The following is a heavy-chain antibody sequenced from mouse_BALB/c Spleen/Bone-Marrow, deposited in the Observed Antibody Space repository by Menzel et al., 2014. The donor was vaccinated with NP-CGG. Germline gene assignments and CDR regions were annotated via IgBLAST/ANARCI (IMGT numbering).Heavy chain of an antibody. CDR3: ARRDYALDY. CDR2: INPYNDGT. J-gene: IGHJ4*01. Sequence: EVKLVESGPELVKPGASVKMSCKASRYTFTSYVMHWVKQKPGQGLEWIGYINPYNDGTKYNEKFKGKATLTSDESSSTAYMELSSLTSEDFAVYYCARRDYALDYWGQGTSVTVSS. CDR1: RYTFTSYV. V-gene: IGHV1-14*01.